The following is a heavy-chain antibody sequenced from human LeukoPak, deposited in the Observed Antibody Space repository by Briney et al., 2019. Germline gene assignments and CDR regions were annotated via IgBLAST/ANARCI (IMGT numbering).Heavy chain of an antibody. Sequence: GGSLRLSCAASGFTFSSYAMHWVRQAPGKGLEWVAVISYDGSNKYYADSVKGRFTISRDNAKNSLYLQMNSLRADDTAVYYCARDRWELPHYYYYGLDVWGQGTTVTVSS. CDR1: GFTFSSYA. CDR3: ARDRWELPHYYYYGLDV. J-gene: IGHJ6*02. V-gene: IGHV3-30*04. D-gene: IGHD1-26*01. CDR2: ISYDGSNK.